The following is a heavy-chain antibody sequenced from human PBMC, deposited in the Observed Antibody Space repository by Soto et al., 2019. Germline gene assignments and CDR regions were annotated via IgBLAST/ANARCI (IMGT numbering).Heavy chain of an antibody. Sequence: PSETLSLTCTVSGGSISSYYWSWIRQHPGKGLEWIGYIYYSGSTYYNPSLKSRVTISVDTSKNQFSLKLSSVTAADTAVYYCARYVVVVPAATPNWFDPWGQGTLVTVSS. D-gene: IGHD2-2*01. CDR1: GGSISSYY. CDR2: IYYSGST. J-gene: IGHJ5*02. V-gene: IGHV4-59*06. CDR3: ARYVVVVPAATPNWFDP.